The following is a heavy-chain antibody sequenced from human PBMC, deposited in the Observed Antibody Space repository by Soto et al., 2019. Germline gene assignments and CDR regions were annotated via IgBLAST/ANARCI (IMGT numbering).Heavy chain of an antibody. V-gene: IGHV3-33*01. CDR1: VFTFRRHG. Sequence: PWWSLRLSCLASVFTFRRHGMHWFRQAPGKGLEWLAGIWYDGSKDDYAESVKGRFAISRDNSKNTLFLQMDSLRAEDTAVYYCARDTWIVGNIGCFDLWGQGTPVTVS. D-gene: IGHD2-2*03. CDR2: IWYDGSKD. J-gene: IGHJ4*02. CDR3: ARDTWIVGNIGCFDL.